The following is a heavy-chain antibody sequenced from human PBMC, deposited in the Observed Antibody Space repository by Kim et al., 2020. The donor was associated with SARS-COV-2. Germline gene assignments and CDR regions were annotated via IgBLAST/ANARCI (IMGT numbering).Heavy chain of an antibody. V-gene: IGHV3-33*06. D-gene: IGHD5-18*01. Sequence: GGSLRLSCAASGFTFSSYGMHWVRQAPGKGLEWVAVIWYDGSNKYYADSVKGRFTISRDNSKNTLYLQMNNLRAEDTAVYYCAKGWIQLWSPFDYWGQGT. CDR3: AKGWIQLWSPFDY. CDR2: IWYDGSNK. CDR1: GFTFSSYG. J-gene: IGHJ4*02.